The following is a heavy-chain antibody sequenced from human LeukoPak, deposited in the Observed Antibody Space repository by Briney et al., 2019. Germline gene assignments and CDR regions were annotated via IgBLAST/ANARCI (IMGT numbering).Heavy chain of an antibody. D-gene: IGHD4-23*01. Sequence: VGSLRLSCAGSGITFSSYWMHWVRQAPGKGLVWVSRINSDGRSTNYADSVKGRFTISRDNAKNTLYLQMNSLRAEDTAVYYCARSAYPGNSVIEDWGRGALVAVSS. V-gene: IGHV3-74*01. CDR3: ARSAYPGNSVIED. CDR2: INSDGRST. CDR1: GITFSSYW. J-gene: IGHJ4*02.